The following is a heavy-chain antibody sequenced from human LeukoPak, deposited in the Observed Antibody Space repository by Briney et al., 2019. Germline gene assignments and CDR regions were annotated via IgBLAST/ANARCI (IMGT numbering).Heavy chain of an antibody. CDR2: IYYSGST. V-gene: IGHV4-59*08. CDR3: ARVLRSSGSYWFDP. CDR1: GGSISSYY. Sequence: SETLFLTCTVSGGSISSYYWSWIRQPPGKGLEWIGYIYYSGSTNYNPSLKSRVTISVDTSKNQFSLKLSSVTAADTAVYYCARVLRSSGSYWFDPWGQGTLVTVSS. D-gene: IGHD6-19*01. J-gene: IGHJ5*02.